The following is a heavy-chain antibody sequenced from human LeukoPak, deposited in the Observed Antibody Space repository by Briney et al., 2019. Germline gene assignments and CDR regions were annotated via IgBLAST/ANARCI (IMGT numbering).Heavy chain of an antibody. D-gene: IGHD2-21*01. Sequence: GGPLSLSCAASVFTFSSYSMNWVRQAPGEGLEWVSYVSSSSSTIYYADSVKGRFTISRDNAKNSLYLQMNSLRAEDTAVYYCAREWGTYCGGDCHLDYWGQGTLVTVSS. CDR1: VFTFSSYS. CDR3: AREWGTYCGGDCHLDY. V-gene: IGHV3-48*01. J-gene: IGHJ4*02. CDR2: VSSSSSTI.